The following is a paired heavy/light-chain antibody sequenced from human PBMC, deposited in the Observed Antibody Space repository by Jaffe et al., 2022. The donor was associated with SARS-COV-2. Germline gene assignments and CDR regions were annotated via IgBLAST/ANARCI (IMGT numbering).Heavy chain of an antibody. CDR3: ARDGDVLSPRYYGSGSYFKF. V-gene: IGHV5-51*01. Sequence: EVQLVQSGAEVRKTGESLEISCRSSGFSFTSYWIGWVRQKPGKGLEWMGIIYPADSDTRYSPSFRGQVRISADKSVATAYLSWSSLKASDTAIYYCARDGDVLSPRYYGSGSYFKFWGQGTLVTVSS. J-gene: IGHJ4*02. D-gene: IGHD3-10*01. CDR2: IYPADSDT. CDR1: GFSFTSYW.
Light chain of an antibody. CDR1: TLSNQY. Sequence: SYELTQPPSVSVSPGQTATITCSGDTLSNQYTSWYQQKPGQAPVVIISKDSERPSGIPERFSGSTSGTTVTLTISGVQAEDEADYYCQSADTAGIWVFGGGTKVTVL. CDR3: QSADTAGIWV. V-gene: IGLV3-25*03. CDR2: KDS. J-gene: IGLJ3*02.